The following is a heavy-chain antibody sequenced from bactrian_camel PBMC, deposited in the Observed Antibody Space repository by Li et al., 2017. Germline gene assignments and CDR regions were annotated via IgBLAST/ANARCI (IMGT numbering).Heavy chain of an antibody. V-gene: IGHV3S57*01. J-gene: IGHJ4*01. CDR1: GFTESGNY. Sequence: LVESGGGSVQAGGSVTLSCVASGFTESGNYVARIRQAEGKEREEVANIDYDGSTWYVDAVKGRFTISRNRARNTTFLQMDSLKPEDTAMYYCAADATGGTFCPTLAGGKYWGQGTQVTVS. CDR3: AADATGGTFCPTLAGGKY. D-gene: IGHD1*01. CDR2: IDYDGST.